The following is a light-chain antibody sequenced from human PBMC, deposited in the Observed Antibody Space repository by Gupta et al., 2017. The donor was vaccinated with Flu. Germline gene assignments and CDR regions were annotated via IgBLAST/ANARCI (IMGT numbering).Light chain of an antibody. Sequence: STRSSSSNASNCGQWYQQRPSSTPTSLIYEDSQRPSVVPDRLSGSIDSSTNSASLTNSALKSENEADYYCQSFVVFGGGTKLTVL. CDR3: QSFVV. J-gene: IGLJ2*01. V-gene: IGLV6-57*01. CDR2: EDS. CDR1: SSSNASNC.